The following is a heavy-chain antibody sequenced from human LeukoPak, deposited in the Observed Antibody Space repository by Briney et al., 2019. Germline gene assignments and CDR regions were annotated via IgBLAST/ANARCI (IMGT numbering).Heavy chain of an antibody. J-gene: IGHJ4*02. Sequence: GGSLRLSCAASGFTFSSYWMHWVRQAPGKGLVCVSRINSDGSSTSYADSVKGRFTISRDNAMNTLYLQMNSLRAEDTAVYYCARGSMVRGPFDYWGQGTLVTVSS. D-gene: IGHD3-10*01. CDR3: ARGSMVRGPFDY. V-gene: IGHV3-74*01. CDR1: GFTFSSYW. CDR2: INSDGSST.